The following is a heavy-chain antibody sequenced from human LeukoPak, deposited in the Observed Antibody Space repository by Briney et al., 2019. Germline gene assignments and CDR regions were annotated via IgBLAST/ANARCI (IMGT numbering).Heavy chain of an antibody. CDR1: GFTFRSYG. CDR3: AKENRLELQAYYYYGMDV. D-gene: IGHD1-26*01. V-gene: IGHV3-30*18. Sequence: GGSLRLSCAASGFTFRSYGMSWVRQAPGKGLEWVAVISYDGSNKYYADSVKGRFTISRDNSKNTLYLQMNSLRAEDTAVYYCAKENRLELQAYYYYGMDVWGQGTTVTVSS. J-gene: IGHJ6*02. CDR2: ISYDGSNK.